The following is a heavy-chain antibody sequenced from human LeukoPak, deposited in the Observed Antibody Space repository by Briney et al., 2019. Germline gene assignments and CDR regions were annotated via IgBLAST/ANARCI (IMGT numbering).Heavy chain of an antibody. Sequence: SETLSLTCTVSGGPISSYYWSWIRQSPGKGLEWIGYIYYRGNTNYNPSLKSRVTIFLDTSKNQFSLKLSSVIAADTAVYYCARSGSGSYGPVDNWGQGTLVTVSS. CDR1: GGPISSYY. CDR3: ARSGSGSYGPVDN. V-gene: IGHV4-59*01. CDR2: IYYRGNT. J-gene: IGHJ4*02. D-gene: IGHD3-10*01.